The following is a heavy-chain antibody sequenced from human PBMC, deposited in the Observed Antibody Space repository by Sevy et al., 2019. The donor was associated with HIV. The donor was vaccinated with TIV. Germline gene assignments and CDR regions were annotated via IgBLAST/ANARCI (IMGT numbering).Heavy chain of an antibody. CDR3: AKDLGDGDYFDY. V-gene: IGHV3-30*18. CDR2: ISYDGSNK. D-gene: IGHD3-10*01. J-gene: IGHJ4*02. CDR1: GFTFSSYG. Sequence: GESLKISCAASGFTFSSYGMHWVRQAPGKWLEWVAVISYDGSNKYYADSVKGRFTISRDNSKNTLYLQMNSLRAEDTAVYYCAKDLGDGDYFDYWGQGTLVTVSS.